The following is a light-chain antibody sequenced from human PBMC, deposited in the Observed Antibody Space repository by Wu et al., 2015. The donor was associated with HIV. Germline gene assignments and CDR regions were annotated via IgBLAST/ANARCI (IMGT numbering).Light chain of an antibody. CDR3: QQRRNWPVT. CDR1: QSITVS. CDR2: DAS. Sequence: EIVLTQSPATLALSPGERATLSCRASQSITVSLAWYQQTPGQAPRLLIYDASNRATGIPARFSGSGSGTDFTLTISSLEPEDFAIYYCQQRRNWPVTFGGGT. V-gene: IGKV3-11*01. J-gene: IGKJ4*01.